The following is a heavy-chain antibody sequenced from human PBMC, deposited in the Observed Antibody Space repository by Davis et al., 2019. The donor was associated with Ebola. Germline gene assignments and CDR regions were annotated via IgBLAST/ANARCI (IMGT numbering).Heavy chain of an antibody. V-gene: IGHV5-51*01. CDR3: VVEKGQVGSSVRFDP. J-gene: IGHJ5*02. D-gene: IGHD5/OR15-5a*01. CDR2: IYPGDSDT. Sequence: PGGSLRLSCKGSGYIFSSFWIGWVRQMPGKGLEWMGIIYPGDSDTRYSPSFQGQVTISADKSISTAYLRWSSLKASDTAMYYCVVEKGQVGSSVRFDPWGQGTLVTVSS. CDR1: GYIFSSFW.